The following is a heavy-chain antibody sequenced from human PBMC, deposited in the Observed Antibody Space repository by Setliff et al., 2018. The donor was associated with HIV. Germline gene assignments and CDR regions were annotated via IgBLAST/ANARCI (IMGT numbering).Heavy chain of an antibody. CDR2: IFSNVTT. J-gene: IGHJ4*02. D-gene: IGHD3-16*01. CDR3: ARRTLSKGGAFDY. CDR1: GDYIDGFY. Sequence: SETLSLTCTVSGDYIDGFYWSWIRQPPGQGLEWIGYIFSNVTTNYSPSSKSRVTMSRDRSKSQFLLNLTSVNASDTAIYYCARRTLSKGGAFDYWGQGALVTVSS. V-gene: IGHV4-4*08.